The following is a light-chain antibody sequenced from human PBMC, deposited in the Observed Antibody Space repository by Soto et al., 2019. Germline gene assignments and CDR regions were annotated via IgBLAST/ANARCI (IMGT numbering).Light chain of an antibody. CDR3: AAWDDSLNGTV. J-gene: IGLJ1*01. Sequence: QSVLTQPPSASGTPGQRVSISCSGSSSNIGSNSVNWYQQLPGTAPKLLIYSNNQRHSGVPDRISGSKSGTSASLAISGLQSADEADYYCAAWDDSLNGTVFGTGTKLTGL. CDR1: SSNIGSNS. CDR2: SNN. V-gene: IGLV1-44*01.